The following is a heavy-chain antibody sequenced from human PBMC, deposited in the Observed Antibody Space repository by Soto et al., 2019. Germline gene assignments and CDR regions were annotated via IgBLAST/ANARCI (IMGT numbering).Heavy chain of an antibody. CDR2: ISSRSDI. D-gene: IGHD2-2*02. CDR3: AREYTAWPLAYGLDV. J-gene: IGHJ6*02. V-gene: IGHV3-21*01. CDR1: GFTFSTYS. Sequence: LRLSCVGSGFTFSTYSINWVRQAPGKGLEWVSSISSRSDIYYADSVKGRFTISRDNAKNSVSPQMNSLRAEDTAVYYCAREYTAWPLAYGLDVWGQGTTVTVSS.